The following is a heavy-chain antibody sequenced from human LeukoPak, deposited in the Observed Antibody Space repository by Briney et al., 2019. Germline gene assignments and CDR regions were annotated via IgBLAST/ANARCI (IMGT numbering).Heavy chain of an antibody. D-gene: IGHD3-16*01. V-gene: IGHV3-23*01. CDR2: ISPSGGAT. J-gene: IGHJ3*02. Sequence: PGGSLRLSCAASGFTFASYAMSWVRQAPGKGPAWVSGISPSGGATSYTDSVKGRFTISRDNSKNTLHLQMNSLRAEDTAIYYCAKASLCSSAACYAFDIWGQGTMVTVSS. CDR3: AKASLCSSAACYAFDI. CDR1: GFTFASYA.